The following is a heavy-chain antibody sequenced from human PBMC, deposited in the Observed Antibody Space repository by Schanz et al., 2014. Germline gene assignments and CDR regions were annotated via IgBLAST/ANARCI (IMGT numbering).Heavy chain of an antibody. D-gene: IGHD4-17*01. V-gene: IGHV3-30*09. CDR3: AKDPHRDYGGKPQTFDI. CDR2: ITYDGSNK. CDR1: GFTFSRHA. J-gene: IGHJ3*02. Sequence: QVELVESGGGVVQPGRSLRLSCAASGFTFSRHAMHWVRQAAGKGLEWVAAITYDGSNKYYAESVKGRFAISRDNSKDTLYLQMNSLRTEDTAVYYCAKDPHRDYGGKPQTFDIWGQGTMVTVSS.